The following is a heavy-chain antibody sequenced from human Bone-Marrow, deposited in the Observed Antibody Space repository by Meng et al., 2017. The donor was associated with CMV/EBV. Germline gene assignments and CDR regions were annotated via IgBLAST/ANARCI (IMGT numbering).Heavy chain of an antibody. D-gene: IGHD2-2*01. Sequence: ASVKVSCKASGYTFTSYGISWVRQAPGQGLEWMGWISAYNGNTNYAQKLQGRVTMTTDTSTSTAYMELRSLRSDDTAVHYCARSYCSSTSCYWSDWFDPWGQGTLVTVSS. CDR3: ARSYCSSTSCYWSDWFDP. J-gene: IGHJ5*02. CDR1: GYTFTSYG. V-gene: IGHV1-18*01. CDR2: ISAYNGNT.